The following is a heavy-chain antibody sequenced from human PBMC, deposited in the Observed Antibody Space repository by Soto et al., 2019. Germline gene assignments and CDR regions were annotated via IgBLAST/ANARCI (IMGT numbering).Heavy chain of an antibody. CDR3: ARAPMVLTRSYFDS. CDR1: DGSIGNFD. CDR2: ISSSGNT. D-gene: IGHD3-22*01. Sequence: WETLSLTCTVSDGSIGNFDWSWIRQPPGKGLEWIGYISSSGNTNYNPSLKSRVSISVDTSKNQFSLNLTSVTAADTAVYYCARAPMVLTRSYFDSWGQGTPVTVSS. V-gene: IGHV4-59*01. J-gene: IGHJ4*02.